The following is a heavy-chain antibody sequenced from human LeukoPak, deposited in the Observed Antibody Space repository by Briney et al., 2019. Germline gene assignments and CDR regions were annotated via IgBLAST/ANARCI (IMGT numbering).Heavy chain of an antibody. J-gene: IGHJ4*02. V-gene: IGHV1-69*13. CDR2: IIPIFGTA. Sequence: APVKVSCKASGGTFSSYAISWVRQAPGQGLEWMGGIIPIFGTANYAQKFQGRVTITADESTSTAYMELSSLRSEDTAVYYCARWIGLRFLENDYWGQGTLVTVSS. CDR1: GGTFSSYA. CDR3: ARWIGLRFLENDY. D-gene: IGHD3-3*01.